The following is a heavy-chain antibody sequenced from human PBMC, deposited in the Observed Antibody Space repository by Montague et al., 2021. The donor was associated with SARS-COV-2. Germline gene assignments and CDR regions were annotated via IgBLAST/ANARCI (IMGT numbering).Heavy chain of an antibody. D-gene: IGHD5-24*01. V-gene: IGHV4-59*12. CDR3: ARIGDGYNAPPGY. CDR1: GGSISSYY. J-gene: IGHJ4*02. Sequence: SETLSLTCTVSGGSISSYYWSWIRQPPGKGLEWIGYIYYSGSTNYNPSLKSRVTISVDTSNNQFSLKLSSVTAADTAVYYCARIGDGYNAPPGYWGQGTLVTVSS. CDR2: IYYSGST.